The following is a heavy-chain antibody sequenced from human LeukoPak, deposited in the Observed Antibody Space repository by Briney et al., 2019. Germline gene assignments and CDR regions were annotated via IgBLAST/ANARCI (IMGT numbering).Heavy chain of an antibody. CDR2: ITSDGSRT. CDR1: GFTFSSYW. V-gene: IGHV3-74*01. J-gene: IGHJ3*02. Sequence: GGSLRLSCAASGFTFSSYWMHWVRQAPGKGLVWVSRITSDGSRTTYADSVKGRFTISRDNAKNTLYLQMNSLRTEDTAVYYCARPETQYSSGLDGFDIWGQGTMVTVSS. CDR3: ARPETQYSSGLDGFDI. D-gene: IGHD6-19*01.